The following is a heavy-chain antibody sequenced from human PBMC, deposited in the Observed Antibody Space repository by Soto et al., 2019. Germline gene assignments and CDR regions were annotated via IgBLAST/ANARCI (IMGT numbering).Heavy chain of an antibody. CDR3: ASGGNWFDP. V-gene: IGHV4-59*01. D-gene: IGHD3-16*01. J-gene: IGHJ5*02. CDR2: MYYNGNI. Sequence: PSETLSLTCNVSGDSISNYYWTWVRQSPGKGLEWIGYMYYNGNINYNPSLKSRVTISIDTSKNQFSLTLKSVTAADTAVYYCASGGNWFDPWGQGVLVTVSS. CDR1: GDSISNYY.